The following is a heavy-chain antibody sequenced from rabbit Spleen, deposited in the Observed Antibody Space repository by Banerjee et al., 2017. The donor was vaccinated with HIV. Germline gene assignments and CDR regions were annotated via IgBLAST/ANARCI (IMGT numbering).Heavy chain of an antibody. CDR2: INAVTGKA. CDR1: GVSFSGNSY. CDR3: ARDLDGVIGWSFGW. D-gene: IGHD1-1*01. Sequence: QEQLEESGGGLVKPGASLTLTCIASGVSFSGNSYICWVRQAPGKGLEWIACINAVTGKAVYASWAKGRFTFSKTSSTTVTLQMTSLTVADTATYFCARDLDGVIGWSFGWWGPGTLVTVS. V-gene: IGHV1S45*01. J-gene: IGHJ4*01.